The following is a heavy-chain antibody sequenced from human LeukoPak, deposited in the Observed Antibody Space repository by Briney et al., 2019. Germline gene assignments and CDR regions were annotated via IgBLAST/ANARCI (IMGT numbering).Heavy chain of an antibody. CDR2: IYYSGST. D-gene: IGHD6-13*01. V-gene: IGHV4-39*07. J-gene: IGHJ4*02. CDR3: ARDSRGIAATGG. CDR1: GGSISSSSYY. Sequence: SETLSLTCTVSGGSISSSSYYWGWIRQPPGKGLEWIGSIYYSGSTYYNPSLKSRVTISVDTSKNQFSLKLSSVTAADTAVCYCARDSRGIAATGGWGQGTLVTVSS.